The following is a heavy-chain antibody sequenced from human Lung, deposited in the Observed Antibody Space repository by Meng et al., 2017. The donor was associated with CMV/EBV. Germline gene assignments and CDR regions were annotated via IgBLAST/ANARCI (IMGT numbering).Heavy chain of an antibody. J-gene: IGHJ3*02. CDR2: IHYSGST. CDR1: GGSISSYY. D-gene: IGHD3-22*01. Sequence: SXTLSLXCTISGGSISSYYWSWIRQPPGKGLEWIGHIHYSGSTNYNPSLKSRVTVSADTSKNQFSLKLRSVTAADTAVYYCAIGGRYDASARYYLDAYDIWXQGKXV. CDR3: AIGGRYDASARYYLDAYDI. V-gene: IGHV4-59*01.